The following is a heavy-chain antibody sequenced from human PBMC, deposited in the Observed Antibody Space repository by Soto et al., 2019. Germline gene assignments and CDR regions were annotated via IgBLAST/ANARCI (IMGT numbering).Heavy chain of an antibody. V-gene: IGHV4-4*02. CDR2: IYHSGST. Sequence: SETLSLTCAVSGGAISRSNWWRCVRQPPGKGLAWIGEIYHSGSTNYNPSLKSRVTISVDKSKNQFSLNLSSLTAADTAVYYCARSITFDWLFFDNWGQGTLVTVSS. CDR1: GGAISRSNW. J-gene: IGHJ4*02. CDR3: ARSITFDWLFFDN. D-gene: IGHD3-9*01.